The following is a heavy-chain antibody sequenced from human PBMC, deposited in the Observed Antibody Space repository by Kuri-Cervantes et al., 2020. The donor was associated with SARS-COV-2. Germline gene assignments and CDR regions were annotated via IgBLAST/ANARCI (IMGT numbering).Heavy chain of an antibody. CDR2: ISSSSSYI. CDR3: ARELATTSVYYYYGMDV. D-gene: IGHD5-12*01. V-gene: IGHV3-21*01. CDR1: GFTFSSYS. Sequence: GESLKISCAASGFTFSSYSMNWVRQAPGKGLEWVSSISSSSSYIYYADSVKGRFTISRDNAKNSLYLQMNGLRAEDTAVYYCARELATTSVYYYYGMDVWGQGTTVTVSS. J-gene: IGHJ6*02.